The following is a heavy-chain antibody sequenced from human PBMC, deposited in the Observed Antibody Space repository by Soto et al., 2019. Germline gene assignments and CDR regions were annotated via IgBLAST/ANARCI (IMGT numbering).Heavy chain of an antibody. J-gene: IGHJ4*02. V-gene: IGHV1-8*01. Sequence: QVQLVQSGAEVKKPGASVKVSCKASGYIFTSYDINWVRQATGQGLEWMGWMNSNSGNTGYAKKFQGRVTMTRDTTTSTGYMELSNLRSEDTAVYYCARGDGSYYGSGSYYDYWGQGTLVTVSS. CDR2: MNSNSGNT. CDR1: GYIFTSYD. D-gene: IGHD3-10*01. CDR3: ARGDGSYYGSGSYYDY.